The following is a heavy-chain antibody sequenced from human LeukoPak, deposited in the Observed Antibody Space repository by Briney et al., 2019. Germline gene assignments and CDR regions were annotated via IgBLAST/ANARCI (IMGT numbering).Heavy chain of an antibody. CDR1: GGSFSGYY. V-gene: IGHV4-34*01. CDR3: ARGYYDFWSGYPRIYNWFDP. Sequence: PSDTLSLTCAVYGGSFSGYYWSWIRQPPGKGLEWIGEINHSGSTNYNPSLKSRVTISVDTSKNQFSLKLSSVTAADTAVYYCARGYYDFWSGYPRIYNWFDPWGQGTLVTVSS. CDR2: INHSGST. D-gene: IGHD3-3*01. J-gene: IGHJ5*02.